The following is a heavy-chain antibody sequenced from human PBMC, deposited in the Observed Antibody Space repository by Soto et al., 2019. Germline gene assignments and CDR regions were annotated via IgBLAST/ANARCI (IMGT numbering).Heavy chain of an antibody. J-gene: IGHJ4*02. V-gene: IGHV4-61*01. D-gene: IGHD3-10*01. CDR3: ASGGRITMVRGVIHDY. Sequence: PSETLSLTCTVSAGSVSSGSYYWSWIRQPPGKGLEWIGSIYYSGSTYYNPSLKSRVTISVDTSKNQFSLKLSSVTAADTAVYYCASGGRITMVRGVIHDYWGQGTLVTVSS. CDR1: AGSVSSGSYY. CDR2: IYYSGST.